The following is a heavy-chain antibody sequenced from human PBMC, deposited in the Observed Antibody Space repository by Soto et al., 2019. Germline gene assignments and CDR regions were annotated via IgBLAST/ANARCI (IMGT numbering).Heavy chain of an antibody. D-gene: IGHD4-17*01. J-gene: IGHJ6*02. CDR3: AREGHYGDYGLGYYYNYGMPV. CDR2: ISSSSSTI. CDR1: GFTFSSYS. Sequence: SGGSLRLSCAASGFTFSSYSMNWVRQAPGKGLEWVSYISSSSSTIYYADSVKGLFTISRDTAKTSLYLQMSSLRDEDTAVYYCAREGHYGDYGLGYYYNYGMPVCGQGTTVTVSS. V-gene: IGHV3-48*02.